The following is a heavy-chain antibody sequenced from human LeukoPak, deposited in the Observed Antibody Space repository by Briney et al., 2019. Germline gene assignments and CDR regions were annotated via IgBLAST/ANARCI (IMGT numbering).Heavy chain of an antibody. D-gene: IGHD3-16*02. V-gene: IGHV4-30-4*01. J-gene: IGHJ4*02. CDR1: GGSISSGDYY. CDR2: IYYSGST. Sequence: SETLSLTCTVSGGSISSGDYYWSWIRQPPGKGLEWIGYIYYSGSTYYNPSLKSRVTISVDTSKNQFSLKLSSVTAADTAVYYCARGPNYVWGSYRYFDYWGRGILVTVSS. CDR3: ARGPNYVWGSYRYFDY.